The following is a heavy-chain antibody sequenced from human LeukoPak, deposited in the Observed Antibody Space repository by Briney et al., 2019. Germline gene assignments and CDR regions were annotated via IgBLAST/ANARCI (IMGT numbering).Heavy chain of an antibody. CDR3: AREDSGWTL. D-gene: IGHD6-19*01. J-gene: IGHJ4*02. V-gene: IGHV3-7*01. CDR2: INHDGSVK. Sequence: GGSLRLSCAASGFTFSRCWMSWVRQGPGKGLEWVANINHDGSVKYYVDSVNGRFTISRDNAKNSLFLQMNSRRAEDTAVYYCAREDSGWTLGGQGTLVTVSS. CDR1: GFTFSRCW.